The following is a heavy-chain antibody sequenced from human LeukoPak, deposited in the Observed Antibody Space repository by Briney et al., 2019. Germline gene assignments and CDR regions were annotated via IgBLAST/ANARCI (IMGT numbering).Heavy chain of an antibody. V-gene: IGHV1-18*01. CDR1: GYIFTSYG. CDR3: VRDIQWRFDP. Sequence: ASVEASCKASGYIFTSYGISWVRQAPGQGLEWMGWISTNKGNTNYAQRLQGRVTMTTDTSTSTAYMELRSLRSDDTAIYYCVRDIQWRFDPWGQGTLVTVSS. J-gene: IGHJ5*02. D-gene: IGHD2-8*01. CDR2: ISTNKGNT.